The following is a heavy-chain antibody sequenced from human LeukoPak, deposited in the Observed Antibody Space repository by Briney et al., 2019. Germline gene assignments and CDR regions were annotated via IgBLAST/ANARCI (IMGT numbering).Heavy chain of an antibody. CDR1: GGSISSYY. CDR2: IYYSGST. CDR3: ARAPARDFGYYGSGSYFFDY. J-gene: IGHJ4*02. D-gene: IGHD3-10*01. Sequence: PSETLSLTCTVSGGSISSYYWSWIRQPPGKGLEWIGYIYYSGSTNYNPSLKSRVTISVDTSKNQFSLKLSSVTAADTAVYYCARAPARDFGYYGSGSYFFDYWGQGTLVTVSS. V-gene: IGHV4-59*08.